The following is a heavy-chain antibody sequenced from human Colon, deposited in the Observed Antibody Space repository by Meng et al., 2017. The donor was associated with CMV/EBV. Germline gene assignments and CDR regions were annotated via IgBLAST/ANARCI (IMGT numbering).Heavy chain of an antibody. Sequence: GESLKISCKGSGYSFTSYWIGRVRQMPGKGLEWMGIIYPGDSDTRYSPSFQGQVTISADKSISTAYLQWSSLKASDTAMYYCARANALMKGWFDPWGQGTLVTVSS. D-gene: IGHD4/OR15-4a*01. J-gene: IGHJ5*02. V-gene: IGHV5-51*01. CDR1: GYSFTSYW. CDR3: ARANALMKGWFDP. CDR2: IYPGDSDT.